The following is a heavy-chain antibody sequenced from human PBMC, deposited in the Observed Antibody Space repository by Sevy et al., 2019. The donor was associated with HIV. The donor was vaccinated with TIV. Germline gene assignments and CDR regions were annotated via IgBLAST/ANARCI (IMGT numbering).Heavy chain of an antibody. CDR3: ARDPTTRPIYYDTTGSGVGGFDI. CDR2: ISAYNGDT. J-gene: IGHJ3*02. CDR1: GYTFTSYG. V-gene: IGHV1-18*04. D-gene: IGHD3-22*01. Sequence: ASVKVSCKASGYTFTSYGISWVRQAPGQGLEWMGRISAYNGDTNYVQKLQGRVTMTTDTSTSTAYMELRSPRSDDTAVFYCARDPTTRPIYYDTTGSGVGGFDIWGQGTMVTVSS.